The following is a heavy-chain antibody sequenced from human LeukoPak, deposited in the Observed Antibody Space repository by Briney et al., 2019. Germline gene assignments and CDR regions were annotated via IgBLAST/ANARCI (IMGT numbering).Heavy chain of an antibody. D-gene: IGHD6-19*01. Sequence: GGSLRLSCAASGFTVSSSYISWVRQAPGKGLEWVSVIYNGGSTNYADSVKGRFTISRENSKNTLYLQMNSLRAEDTAVYYCARASQWLAFDYWGQGTLVTVSS. CDR3: ARASQWLAFDY. V-gene: IGHV3-66*01. CDR2: IYNGGST. J-gene: IGHJ4*02. CDR1: GFTVSSSY.